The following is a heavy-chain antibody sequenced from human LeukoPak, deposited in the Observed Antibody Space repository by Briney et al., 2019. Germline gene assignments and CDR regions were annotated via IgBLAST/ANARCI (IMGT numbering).Heavy chain of an antibody. D-gene: IGHD3-16*01. Sequence: TGGSLRLSCAASGFIFDDYGMHWVRQPPGKGLEWVSGISWNSASIGYADSVKGRFTISRDNAKNLLYLQMDSLTPDDTALYYCTKVVGGSDLRSYFDDWGQGTLVTVSS. J-gene: IGHJ4*02. CDR3: TKVVGGSDLRSYFDD. CDR2: ISWNSASI. CDR1: GFIFDDYG. V-gene: IGHV3-9*01.